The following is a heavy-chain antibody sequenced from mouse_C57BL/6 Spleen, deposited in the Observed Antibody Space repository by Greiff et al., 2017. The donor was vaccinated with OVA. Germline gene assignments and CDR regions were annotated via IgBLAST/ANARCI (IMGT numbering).Heavy chain of an antibody. Sequence: QVQLQQSGAELVRPGASVTLSCKASGYTFTDYEMHWVKQTPVHGLEWIGAIDPETGGTAYNQKFKGKAILTVDQSSSTAYMELRSLTSEDSAVYYCTDGYYRYFDDWGTGTTVTVSS. J-gene: IGHJ1*03. CDR1: GYTFTDYE. V-gene: IGHV1-15*01. CDR2: IDPETGGT. CDR3: TDGYYRYFDD. D-gene: IGHD2-3*01.